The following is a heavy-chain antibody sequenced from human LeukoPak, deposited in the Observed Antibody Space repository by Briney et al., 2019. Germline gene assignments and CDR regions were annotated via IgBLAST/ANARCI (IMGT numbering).Heavy chain of an antibody. CDR1: GYTFTGYY. V-gene: IGHV1-2*06. Sequence: ASVKVSCKASGYTFTGYYMHWVRQAPGQGLEWMGRINPNRGGTNYAQKFQGMVTMTRDTSISTAYMELSRLRSDDTAVYYCARDRDVLRYFDWQPVDYWGQGNLVTVSS. CDR2: INPNRGGT. CDR3: ARDRDVLRYFDWQPVDY. D-gene: IGHD3-9*01. J-gene: IGHJ4*02.